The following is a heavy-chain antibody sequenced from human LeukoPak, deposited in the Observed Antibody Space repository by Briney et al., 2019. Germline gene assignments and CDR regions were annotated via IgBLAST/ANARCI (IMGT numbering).Heavy chain of an antibody. CDR3: AREGSSTSPIRGGWFDP. CDR2: INHSGST. D-gene: IGHD2-2*01. J-gene: IGHJ5*02. CDR1: GGSFSGYY. Sequence: PSETLSLTCAVYGGSFSGYYWSWLRQPPGKGLEWIGEINHSGSTNYNPSLKSRVTISVDTSKNQFSLKLSSVTAADTAVYYCAREGSSTSPIRGGWFDPWGQGTLVTVSS. V-gene: IGHV4-34*01.